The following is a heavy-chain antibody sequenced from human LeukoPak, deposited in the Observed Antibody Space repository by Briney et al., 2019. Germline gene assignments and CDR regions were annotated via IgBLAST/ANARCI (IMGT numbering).Heavy chain of an antibody. CDR3: ARDHRYYYYMDV. J-gene: IGHJ6*03. CDR2: IYYSGST. V-gene: IGHV4-59*01. CDR1: GGSISSYY. Sequence: SETLSLTCTVSGGSISSYYWSWIRQPPGKGLEWIGYIYYSGSTNYNPSLKSRVTISVDTSKIQFSLKLSSVTAADTAVYYCARDHRYYYYMDVWGKGTTVTVSS. D-gene: IGHD1-14*01.